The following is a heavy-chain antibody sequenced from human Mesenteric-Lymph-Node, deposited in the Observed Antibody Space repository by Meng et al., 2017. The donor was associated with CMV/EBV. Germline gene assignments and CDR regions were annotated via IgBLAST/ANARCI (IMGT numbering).Heavy chain of an antibody. CDR1: GFTFSSYT. CDR3: AKDLRGRTGTTAIDF. CDR2: IGGSGGST. V-gene: IGHV3-23*01. J-gene: IGHJ4*02. D-gene: IGHD1-7*01. Sequence: GESLKISCAASGFTFSSYTMHWARQAPGKGLEWVSGIGGSGGSTYYADSVKGRFILSRDNSKNTLNLQMNSLRAEDTAVYYCAKDLRGRTGTTAIDFWGQGTLVTVSS.